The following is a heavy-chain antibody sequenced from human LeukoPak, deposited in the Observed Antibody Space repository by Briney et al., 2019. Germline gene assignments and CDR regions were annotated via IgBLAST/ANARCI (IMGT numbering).Heavy chain of an antibody. D-gene: IGHD4-17*01. CDR2: IIPIFDTS. V-gene: IGHV1-69*13. J-gene: IGHJ4*02. CDR3: AHLPNGHDDYGDYRLAYYFDY. CDR1: GDTFSSYA. Sequence: GASVKVSCKASGDTFSSYAITWVRQAPGQGLEWMGGIIPIFDTSNYAQKFQGRVTFTSDDSTSTAYMELSSLRSEDTAVYYCAHLPNGHDDYGDYRLAYYFDYWGQGTLVTVSS.